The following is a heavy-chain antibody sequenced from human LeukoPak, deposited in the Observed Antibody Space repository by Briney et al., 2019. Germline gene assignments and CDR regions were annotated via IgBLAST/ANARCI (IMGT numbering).Heavy chain of an antibody. D-gene: IGHD2-15*01. CDR1: GGSTSSSSNY. J-gene: IGHJ4*02. CDR3: ARALLYCSGGSCYSGVLFDY. CDR2: IYYSGST. V-gene: IGHV4-61*01. Sequence: SETLSLTCTVSGGSTSSSSNYWSWIRQPPGKGLEWIGYIYYSGSTSYNSSLKSRVTISVDTSKNQFPLKLSSVAAADTAVYFCARALLYCSGGSCYSGVLFDYWGQGTLVTVSS.